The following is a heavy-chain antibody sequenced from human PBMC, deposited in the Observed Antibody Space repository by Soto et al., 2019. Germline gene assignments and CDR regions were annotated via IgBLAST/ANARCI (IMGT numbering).Heavy chain of an antibody. CDR1: GGTFSSYA. J-gene: IGHJ6*02. D-gene: IGHD2-2*01. CDR2: IIPIFGTA. Sequence: SVKVSCKASGGTFSSYAISWVRQAPGQGLEWMGGIIPIFGTANYAQKFQGRVTITADKSTSTAYMELSSLRSEDTAVYYCASXTRGYLTVSYYYYGMDVWGQGTTVTVSS. CDR3: ASXTRGYLTVSYYYYGMDV. V-gene: IGHV1-69*06.